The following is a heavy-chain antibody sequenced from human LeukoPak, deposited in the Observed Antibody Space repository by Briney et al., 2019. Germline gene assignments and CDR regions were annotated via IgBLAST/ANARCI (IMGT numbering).Heavy chain of an antibody. CDR3: ARDRNYYGSSGYRSYYYYYGMDV. J-gene: IGHJ6*02. CDR2: MNPNSGNT. CDR1: GYTFTSYD. D-gene: IGHD3-22*01. V-gene: IGHV1-8*01. Sequence: ASVKVSCKASGYTFTSYDINWVRQATGQGLEWMGWMNPNSGNTGYAQKFQGRVTMTRNTSISTAYMELSSLRSEDTAVYYCARDRNYYGSSGYRSYYYYYGMDVWGQGTTVTVSS.